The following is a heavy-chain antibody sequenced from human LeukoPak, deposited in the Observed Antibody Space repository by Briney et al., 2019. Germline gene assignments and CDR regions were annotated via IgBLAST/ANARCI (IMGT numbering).Heavy chain of an antibody. Sequence: GRSLRLSCAASGFTFDDYAMHWVRQAPGKGLEWVSGISWNSGSIGYADSVKGRFTISRDNAKNSLYLQMNSLRAEDTALYYCAKDTQTRYSSGWYDYWGQGTLVTVSS. D-gene: IGHD6-19*01. V-gene: IGHV3-9*01. J-gene: IGHJ4*02. CDR2: ISWNSGSI. CDR1: GFTFDDYA. CDR3: AKDTQTRYSSGWYDY.